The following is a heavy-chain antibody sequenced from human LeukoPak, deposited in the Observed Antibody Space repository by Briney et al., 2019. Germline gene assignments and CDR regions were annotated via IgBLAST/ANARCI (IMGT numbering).Heavy chain of an antibody. CDR2: IIPIFGTA. J-gene: IGHJ5*02. CDR3: ARVEYCSGGSCSARHWFDP. V-gene: IGHV1-69*05. D-gene: IGHD2-15*01. Sequence: ASVKVSCKSSGGTFSSYAISWVRQAPGQGLEWMGGIIPIFGTANYAQKFQGRVTITTDESTSTAYMELSSLRSEDTAVYYCARVEYCSGGSCSARHWFDPWGQGTLVTVSS. CDR1: GGTFSSYA.